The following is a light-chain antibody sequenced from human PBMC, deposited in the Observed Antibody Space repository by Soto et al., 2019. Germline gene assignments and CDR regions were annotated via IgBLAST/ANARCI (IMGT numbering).Light chain of an antibody. J-gene: IGLJ3*02. CDR3: QSYDSSLSGWV. CDR2: GNT. V-gene: IGLV1-40*01. Sequence: QSVLTQPPSVSGAPGQRVTISCTGSISNIGAGYDVHWYQHLPGTAPKLLIYGNTNRPSGVPDRFSGSRSGTSGSLAITGLQAEDEADYYCQSYDSSLSGWVFGGGTKLTVL. CDR1: ISNIGAGYD.